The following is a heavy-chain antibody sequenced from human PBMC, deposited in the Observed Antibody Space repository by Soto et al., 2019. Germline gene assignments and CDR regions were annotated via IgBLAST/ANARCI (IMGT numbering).Heavy chain of an antibody. CDR3: ARRRITTFGVVITGYGFDV. Sequence: SETLSLTCADSGASITNNNCWTQDRQPPGRGQEWIGEIYDSGTTNDNPSLKSRVTMSVDKSKNQYSLRLNSLTAADTAVYYCARRRITTFGVVITGYGFDVWGQGTTVTVSS. CDR2: IYDSGTT. J-gene: IGHJ6*02. V-gene: IGHV4-4*02. CDR1: GASITNNNC. D-gene: IGHD3-3*01.